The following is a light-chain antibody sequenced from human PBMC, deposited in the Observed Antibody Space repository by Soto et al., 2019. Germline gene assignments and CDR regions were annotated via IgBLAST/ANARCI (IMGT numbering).Light chain of an antibody. Sequence: QSALTQPASVSGSPGQSITISCTGTSSDVGGYNYVSWSQQRPGKAPKLMIYEVNNRPSGVSKRFSGSKAGNTASLTISGLLDDDEADYFCASFRSGTILVFGSGTKVTVL. CDR3: ASFRSGTILV. V-gene: IGLV2-14*01. J-gene: IGLJ1*01. CDR2: EVN. CDR1: SSDVGGYNY.